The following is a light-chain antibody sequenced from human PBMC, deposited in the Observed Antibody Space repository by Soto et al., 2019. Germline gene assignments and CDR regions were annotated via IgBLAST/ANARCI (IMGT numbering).Light chain of an antibody. J-gene: IGKJ3*01. CDR1: QRIDTS. V-gene: IGKV3-15*01. Sequence: EIVMTQSPATLSVSPGERATLSCRASQRIDTSLAWYQQRPGQAPRLLLYNAATRATGIPARFSGRGFGTEFTLTISSLQSEDFALYYCQQYYKWPPFTFGPGTKGGYK. CDR2: NAA. CDR3: QQYYKWPPFT.